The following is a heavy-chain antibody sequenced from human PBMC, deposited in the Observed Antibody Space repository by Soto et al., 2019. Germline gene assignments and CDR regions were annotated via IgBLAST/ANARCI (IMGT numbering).Heavy chain of an antibody. CDR3: RSSTSCYDESCVDV. J-gene: IGHJ6*02. CDR1: GYSISSGNY. CDR2: LYHIGST. D-gene: IGHD2-2*01. V-gene: IGHV4-38-2*01. Sequence: LEPLSLTCAVSGYSISSGNYWAWIRQPPGRGLEWIGSLYHIGSTHYNTSLKSRVTISVDTSKNHFSLELSSVTAADTAIYYCRSSTSCYDESCVDVWGQGTMVTVSS.